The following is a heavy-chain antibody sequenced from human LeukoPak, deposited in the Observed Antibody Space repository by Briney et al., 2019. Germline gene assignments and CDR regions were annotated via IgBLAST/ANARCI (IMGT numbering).Heavy chain of an antibody. CDR1: GFTFSMSV. J-gene: IGHJ6*04. CDR2: IVVLSGNT. V-gene: IGHV1-58*01. Sequence: VKVSCKASGFTFSMSVVQWVRQARGHGLEWMGWIVVLSGNTNYAEKFQRRVTITRDMSTSTAYMEVSSLRSEDTAVYYCAADPGYGGSHYSYTMDVWGKGTTVTVSS. D-gene: IGHD1-26*01. CDR3: AADPGYGGSHYSYTMDV.